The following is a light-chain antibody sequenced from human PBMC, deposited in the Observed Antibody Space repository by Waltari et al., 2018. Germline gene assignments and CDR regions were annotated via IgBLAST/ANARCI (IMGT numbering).Light chain of an antibody. CDR2: AAS. J-gene: IGKJ1*01. CDR3: LQDYNYPRT. V-gene: IGKV1-6*01. Sequence: AIQMTQSPSSLSASVVDRITITCRASQDIRNDVGWYQQKPGEAPKLLIYAASILQSGVPSNFSGSGSGTDFTLTISSLQPEDFATYYCLQDYNYPRTFGQGTKVEIK. CDR1: QDIRND.